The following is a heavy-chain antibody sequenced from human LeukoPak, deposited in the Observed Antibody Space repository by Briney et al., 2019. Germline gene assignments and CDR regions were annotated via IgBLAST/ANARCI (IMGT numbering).Heavy chain of an antibody. CDR2: IKSKTDGGTT. V-gene: IGHV3-15*01. D-gene: IGHD3-22*01. J-gene: IGHJ4*02. CDR3: TTRITMIVVVIADIDY. Sequence: GGSLRLSCAASGFTFSNAWISWVRQAPGKGLEWVGRIKSKTDGGTTDYAAPVKGRFTISRDDSKNTLYLQMNSLKTEDTAVYYCTTRITMIVVVIADIDYWGQGTLVTVSS. CDR1: GFTFSNAW.